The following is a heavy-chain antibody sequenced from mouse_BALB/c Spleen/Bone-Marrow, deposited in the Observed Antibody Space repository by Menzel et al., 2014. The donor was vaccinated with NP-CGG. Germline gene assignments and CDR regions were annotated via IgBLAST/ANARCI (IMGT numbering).Heavy chain of an antibody. V-gene: IGHV1-7*01. CDR2: INPSTGYT. CDR1: GYTFTSYW. Sequence: VKLQESGAELAKPGASVKMSCKASGYTFTSYWMHWVKQRPGQGLEWIGYINPSTGYTEYNQKFKDKATLTADKSSSTAYKQLSSLTSEDSAVXXXXXXXXXYLGQGTLVTVSA. CDR3: XXXXXXY. J-gene: IGHJ3*01.